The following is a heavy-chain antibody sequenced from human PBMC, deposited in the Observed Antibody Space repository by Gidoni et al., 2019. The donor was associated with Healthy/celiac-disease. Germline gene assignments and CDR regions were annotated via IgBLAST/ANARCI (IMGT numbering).Heavy chain of an antibody. CDR1: GFTFGDYA. J-gene: IGHJ4*02. CDR2: MRSKAYGGTT. Sequence: EVQLVESGGGLVQPGRSLRLSCTASGFTFGDYAMSCFRRAPGKGLGLVGFMRSKAYGGTTEYAASVKGRFTISRDDSKSIAYLQMNSLKTEDTAVYYCTRYPRDIVVVVAATPDSRFGYWGQGTLVTVSS. CDR3: TRYPRDIVVVVAATPDSRFGY. D-gene: IGHD2-15*01. V-gene: IGHV3-49*03.